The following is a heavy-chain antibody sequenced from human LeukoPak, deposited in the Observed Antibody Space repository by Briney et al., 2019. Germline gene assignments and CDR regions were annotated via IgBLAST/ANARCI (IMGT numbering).Heavy chain of an antibody. D-gene: IGHD3-10*01. J-gene: IGHJ4*02. CDR1: GGSISSSSYY. Sequence: NPSETLSLTCTVSGGSISSSSYYWGWIRQPPGKGLEWIGEINHSGSTNYNPSLKSRVTISVDTSKNQFSLKLSSVTAADTAVYYCARRPITMVRGGFDYWGQGTLVTVSS. CDR2: INHSGST. V-gene: IGHV4-39*07. CDR3: ARRPITMVRGGFDY.